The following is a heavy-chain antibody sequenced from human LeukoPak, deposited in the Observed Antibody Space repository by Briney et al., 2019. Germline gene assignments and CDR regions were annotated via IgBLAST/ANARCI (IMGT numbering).Heavy chain of an antibody. Sequence: SETLSLTCTVSGGSISSGGYYWSWIRQHPGKGLEWIGYIYYSGSTYYNPSLKSRVTISVDTSKNQFSLKLSSVTAADTAVYCCARDSRPRGYSYGSPYYYYYYMDVWGKGTTVTVSS. CDR2: IYYSGST. J-gene: IGHJ6*03. D-gene: IGHD5-18*01. V-gene: IGHV4-31*03. CDR3: ARDSRPRGYSYGSPYYYYYYMDV. CDR1: GGSISSGGYY.